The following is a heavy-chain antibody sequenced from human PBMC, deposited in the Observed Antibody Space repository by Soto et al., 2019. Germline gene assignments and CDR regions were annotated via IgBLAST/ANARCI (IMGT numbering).Heavy chain of an antibody. CDR2: VAHTGIT. D-gene: IGHD6-25*01. CDR3: ARDGGDLGSGWDAKWFDP. J-gene: IGHJ5*02. CDR1: GASISSHY. V-gene: IGHV4-59*11. Sequence: QVQLQESGPGLVKPSETLSLTCNVSGASISSHYWSWLRQAPGKGPEWIGYVAHTGITQYSPSLNSRVTTSADPARCQGSLTLSPVTAADTAVYYCARDGGDLGSGWDAKWFDPWGQGTLVTVSS.